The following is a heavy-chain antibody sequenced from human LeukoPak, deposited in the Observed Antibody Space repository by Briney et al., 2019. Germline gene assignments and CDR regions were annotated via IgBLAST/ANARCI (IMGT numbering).Heavy chain of an antibody. CDR2: IYPGDSDT. CDR3: ARLTFRHYYYMDV. D-gene: IGHD2/OR15-2a*01. J-gene: IGHJ6*03. V-gene: IGHV5-51*01. Sequence: GESLKISCKGSGYSFTSDWIAWVRQTPAKGLEGMGIIYPGDSDTRYSPSFQGQVTIAADKSISTAYLQWSSLKASDTAMYYCARLTFRHYYYMDVWGKGTTVTVSS. CDR1: GYSFTSDW.